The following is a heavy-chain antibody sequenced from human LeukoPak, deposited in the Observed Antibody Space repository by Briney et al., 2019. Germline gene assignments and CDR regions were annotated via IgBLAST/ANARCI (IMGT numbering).Heavy chain of an antibody. CDR2: INPNSGGT. CDR3: ARDRAVVRYYYYMDV. J-gene: IGHJ6*03. D-gene: IGHD4-23*01. CDR1: GYTFTGYY. V-gene: IGHV1-2*02. Sequence: ASVKVSCKASGYTFTGYYMHWVRRAPGQGLEWMGWINPNSGGTNYAQKFQGRVTVTRDTSISTAYMELSRLRSDDTAVYYCARDRAVVRYYYYMDVWGKGTTVTVSS.